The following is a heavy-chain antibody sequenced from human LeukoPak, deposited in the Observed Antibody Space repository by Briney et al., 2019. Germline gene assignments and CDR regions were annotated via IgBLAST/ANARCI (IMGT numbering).Heavy chain of an antibody. V-gene: IGHV3-30*04. CDR2: ISNDGSNK. D-gene: IGHD2-15*01. CDR3: ARSRSGGSLLGY. J-gene: IGHJ4*02. CDR1: GFTFSTYA. Sequence: GGSLRLSCAASGFTFSTYAMHWVRQAPGKGLEWVAVISNDGSNKYYAGSVKGRFTISRDNSKGALYLQMNSLRAEDTAVYYCARSRSGGSLLGYWGQGTVVTVSS.